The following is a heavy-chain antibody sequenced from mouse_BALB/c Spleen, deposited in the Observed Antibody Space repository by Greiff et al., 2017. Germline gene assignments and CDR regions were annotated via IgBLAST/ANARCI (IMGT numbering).Heavy chain of an antibody. CDR2: IDPYDSET. J-gene: IGHJ4*01. Sequence: VQLQQSGAELVRPGASVKLSCKASGYTFTSYWMHWVKQRPEQGLEWIGRIDPYDSETHYNQKFKDKAILTVDKSSSTAYMQPSSLTSEDSAVYYCATSYGNYDYAMDYWGQGTSVTVSS. CDR3: ATSYGNYDYAMDY. CDR1: GYTFTSYW. D-gene: IGHD2-10*01. V-gene: IGHV1-74*01.